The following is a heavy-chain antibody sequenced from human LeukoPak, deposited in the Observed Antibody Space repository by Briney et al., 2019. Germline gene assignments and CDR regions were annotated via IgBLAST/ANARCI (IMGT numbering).Heavy chain of an antibody. CDR1: GFTFSSYA. D-gene: IGHD7-27*01. CDR3: AKQNWGSVGFDY. Sequence: PGGSLRLSCAASGFTFSSYAMSWVRQAPGKGLEWVSVISGGGGSTYYADSVKGRFTISRDNSKNTLYLQMNSLRAEDTAVYYCAKQNWGSVGFDYWGQGTLVTVSS. CDR2: ISGGGGST. J-gene: IGHJ4*02. V-gene: IGHV3-23*01.